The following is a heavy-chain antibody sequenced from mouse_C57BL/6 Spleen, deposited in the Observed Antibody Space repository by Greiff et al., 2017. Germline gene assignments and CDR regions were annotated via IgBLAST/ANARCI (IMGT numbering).Heavy chain of an antibody. CDR1: GYSITSGYY. Sequence: EVKLMESGPGLVKPSQSLSLTCSVTGYSITSGYYWNWIRQFPGNKLEWMGYISYDGSNNYNPALKNRISITRDTSKNQFFLKLNSVTTEDTATYYCAREDYDYDGGVAYWGQGTLVTVSA. CDR3: AREDYDYDGGVAY. V-gene: IGHV3-6*01. D-gene: IGHD2-4*01. J-gene: IGHJ3*01. CDR2: ISYDGSN.